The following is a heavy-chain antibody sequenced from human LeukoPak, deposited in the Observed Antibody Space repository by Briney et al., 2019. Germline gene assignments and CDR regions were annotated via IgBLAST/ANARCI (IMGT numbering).Heavy chain of an antibody. D-gene: IGHD5-12*01. Sequence: ASVKVACKASGYRFTGYYIHWVRQVPGQGREWMGLINPETDDPYYGQKFLGRVPMTRDTSISTAYMELSRLTSDDMAVYYCARDPARGDLSVYWGQGSLVTVSS. V-gene: IGHV1-2*02. CDR3: ARDPARGDLSVY. CDR2: INPETDDP. J-gene: IGHJ4*02. CDR1: GYRFTGYY.